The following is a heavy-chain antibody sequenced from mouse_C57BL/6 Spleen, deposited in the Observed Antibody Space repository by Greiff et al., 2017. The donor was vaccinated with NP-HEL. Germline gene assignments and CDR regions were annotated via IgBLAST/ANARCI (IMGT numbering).Heavy chain of an antibody. D-gene: IGHD3-1*01. Sequence: VQLQQPGAELVKPGASVKVSCKASGYTFTSYWMHWVKQRPGQGLEWIGRIHPSDSGTNYNGKFKGKATLTADKSSSTAYMQLSSLTSEDSAVYFCARGRAPFAYWGQGTLVTVSA. CDR1: GYTFTSYW. CDR2: IHPSDSGT. CDR3: ARGRAPFAY. V-gene: IGHV1-74*01. J-gene: IGHJ3*01.